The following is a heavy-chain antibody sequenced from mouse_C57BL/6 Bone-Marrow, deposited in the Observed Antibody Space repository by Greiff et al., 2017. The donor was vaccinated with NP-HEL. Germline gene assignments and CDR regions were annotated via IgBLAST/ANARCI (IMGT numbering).Heavy chain of an antibody. J-gene: IGHJ3*01. CDR3: TTDTTVVATRGFAY. Sequence: VQLQQSGAELVRPGASVKLSCTASGFNIKDDYMHWVKQRPEQGLEWIGWIDPENGDTEYASKFQGKATITADTSSNTAYLQLSSLTSEDTAVYYCTTDTTVVATRGFAYWGQGTLVTVSA. CDR2: IDPENGDT. V-gene: IGHV14-4*01. CDR1: GFNIKDDY. D-gene: IGHD1-1*01.